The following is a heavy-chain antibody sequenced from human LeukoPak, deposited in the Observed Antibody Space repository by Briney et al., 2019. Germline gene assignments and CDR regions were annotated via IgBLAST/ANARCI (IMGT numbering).Heavy chain of an antibody. D-gene: IGHD3-10*01. J-gene: IGHJ4*02. CDR3: AKDGPPTVTRGSFDY. V-gene: IGHV3-30*18. CDR2: ISSDGSNN. Sequence: RGSSLRLFCAASGFTFSSYCMHWVRQAPGKGLEWVAIISSDGSNNYHADSVKGLFTISRDNSNNTLYLQRNSRRAEDTAVYYCAKDGPPTVTRGSFDYWGQGTLVTVSS. CDR1: GFTFSSYC.